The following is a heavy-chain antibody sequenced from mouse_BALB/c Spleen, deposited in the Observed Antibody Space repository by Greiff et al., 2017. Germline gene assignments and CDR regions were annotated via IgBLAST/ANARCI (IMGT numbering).Heavy chain of an antibody. D-gene: IGHD2-4*01. CDR2: INPSTGYT. CDR1: GYTFTSYW. J-gene: IGHJ4*01. Sequence: VKLVESGAELAKPGASVKMSCKASGYTFTSYWMHWVKQRPGQGLEWIGYINPSTGYTEYNQKFKDKATLTAAKSSSTAYMQLSSLTSEDSAVYYCASMITTYYAMDYWGQGTSVTVSS. V-gene: IGHV1-7*01. CDR3: ASMITTYYAMDY.